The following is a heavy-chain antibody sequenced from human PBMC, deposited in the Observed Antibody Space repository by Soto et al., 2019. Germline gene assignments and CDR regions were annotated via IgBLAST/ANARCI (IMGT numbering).Heavy chain of an antibody. CDR3: AREGRSGTGGWFDP. CDR2: IYYSGST. D-gene: IGHD7-27*01. J-gene: IGHJ5*02. CDR1: GGSISSYY. V-gene: IGHV4-59*01. Sequence: SETLSLTCTVSGGSISSYYWSWIRQPPGKGLEWIGYIYYSGSTNYNPSLKSRVTISVETSKNQFSLKLSSLTAEDKAVYYCAREGRSGTGGWFDPWGQVTQVTDSS.